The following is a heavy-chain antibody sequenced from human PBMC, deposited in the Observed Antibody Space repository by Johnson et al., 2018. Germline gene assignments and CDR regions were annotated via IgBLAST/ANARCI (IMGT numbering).Heavy chain of an antibody. D-gene: IGHD2-21*02. Sequence: QLVESGGGVVQPGXSLRLSCXASGFTFSSYGMHWVRQAPGKGLGWVAVISYDGRNKYYAASVKGRITLSRDNSKKTVYLQMTSLSAEDTAVYYCAKDRTAYGMDVWGQGTTVTVSS. CDR2: ISYDGRNK. CDR1: GFTFSSYG. CDR3: AKDRTAYGMDV. V-gene: IGHV3-30*18. J-gene: IGHJ6*02.